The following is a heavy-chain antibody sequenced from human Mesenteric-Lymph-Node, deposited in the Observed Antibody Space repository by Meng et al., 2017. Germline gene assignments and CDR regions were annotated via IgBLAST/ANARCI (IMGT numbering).Heavy chain of an antibody. J-gene: IGHJ3*02. CDR2: ISSSSSYI. CDR1: GFTFSSYS. CDR3: ARADYDILTGYHHDAFDI. D-gene: IGHD3-9*01. Sequence: GESLKISCAASGFTFSSYSMNWVRQAPGKGLEWVSSISSSSSYIYYADSVKGRFTISRDNAKNSLYLQMNSLRAEDTAVYYCARADYDILTGYHHDAFDIWGQGTMVTVSS. V-gene: IGHV3-21*01.